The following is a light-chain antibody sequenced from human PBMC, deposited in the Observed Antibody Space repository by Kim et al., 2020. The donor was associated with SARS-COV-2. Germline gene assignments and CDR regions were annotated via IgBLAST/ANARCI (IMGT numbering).Light chain of an antibody. CDR2: STS. CDR1: QSVSSSY. CDR3: QQYGGSPYT. V-gene: IGKV3-20*01. J-gene: IGKJ2*01. Sequence: SPGESATLSCRASQSVSSSYLAWYQQSPGLAPRLLIYSTSNRAAGIPDRFRGSGSGTDFTLTITRLEPEDFAVYYCQQYGGSPYTFGQGTKLEI.